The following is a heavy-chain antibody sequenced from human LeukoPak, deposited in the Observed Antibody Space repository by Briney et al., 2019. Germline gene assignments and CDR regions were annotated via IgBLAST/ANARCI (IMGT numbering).Heavy chain of an antibody. CDR1: GFTFSSYW. CDR3: VRSGSYYIGFYFDY. CDR2: IKQDGSEK. D-gene: IGHD1-26*01. J-gene: IGHJ4*02. Sequence: PGGSLRLSCAASGFTFSSYWMSWVRQAPGKGLGWVANIKQDGSEKYYVDSVKGRFTISRDNAKNSLYLQMNSLRAEDTAVYYCVRSGSYYIGFYFDYWGQGTLVTVSS. V-gene: IGHV3-7*01.